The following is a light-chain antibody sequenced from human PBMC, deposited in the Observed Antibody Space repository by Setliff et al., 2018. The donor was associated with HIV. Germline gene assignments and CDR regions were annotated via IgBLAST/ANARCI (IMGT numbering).Light chain of an antibody. J-gene: IGLJ2*01. CDR2: DVT. Sequence: QSALTQPASVSGSPGQSITISCTGTSSDVGGYNSVSWYQQHPHKAPKLIIFDVTKRPSGVSSRFAASKSGNTASLTISGLQAEDEADYYCNSYTSNGTLVFGGGTKVT. V-gene: IGLV2-14*03. CDR3: NSYTSNGTLV. CDR1: SSDVGGYNS.